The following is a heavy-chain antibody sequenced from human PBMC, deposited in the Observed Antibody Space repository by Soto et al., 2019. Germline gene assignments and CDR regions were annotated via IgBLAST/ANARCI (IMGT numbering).Heavy chain of an antibody. CDR1: GFTFSSYG. D-gene: IGHD3-10*01. CDR2: IWYDGSNK. Sequence: GGSLRLSCAASGFTFSSYGMHWVRQAPGKGLEWVAVIWYDGSNKYYADSVKGRFTISRDNSKNMPYLQMNSLRAEDTAVYYCARGGSLPYDYWGQGTLVTVSS. J-gene: IGHJ4*02. V-gene: IGHV3-33*01. CDR3: ARGGSLPYDY.